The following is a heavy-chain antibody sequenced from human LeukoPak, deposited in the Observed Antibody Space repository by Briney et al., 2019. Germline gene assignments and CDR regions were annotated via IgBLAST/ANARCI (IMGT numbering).Heavy chain of an antibody. CDR1: GGSISSSSYY. D-gene: IGHD6-13*01. Sequence: SETLSLTCTVSGGSISSSSYYWGWIRQPPGKGLEWIGSIYYSGSTYYNPSLKSRVTISVDTSKNQFSLKLSSVTAADTAVYYCARDPTHIAAHGCWFDPWGQGTLVTVSS. CDR2: IYYSGST. V-gene: IGHV4-39*07. J-gene: IGHJ5*02. CDR3: ARDPTHIAAHGCWFDP.